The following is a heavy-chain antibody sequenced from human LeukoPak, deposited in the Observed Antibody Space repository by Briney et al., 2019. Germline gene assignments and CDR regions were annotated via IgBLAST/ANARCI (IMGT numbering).Heavy chain of an antibody. CDR1: GYTFTSYY. J-gene: IGHJ5*02. D-gene: IGHD1-26*01. CDR3: ARDNSVGDNAWWFDP. Sequence: ASVTVSCKASGYTFTSYYMHWVRQAPGRGLEWMGLINPTGGSTGYAQKFQGRVTMTGDMSTSTDYMELSSLRSEDTAIYYCARDNSVGDNAWWFDPWGQGTLVTVSS. V-gene: IGHV1-46*01. CDR2: INPTGGST.